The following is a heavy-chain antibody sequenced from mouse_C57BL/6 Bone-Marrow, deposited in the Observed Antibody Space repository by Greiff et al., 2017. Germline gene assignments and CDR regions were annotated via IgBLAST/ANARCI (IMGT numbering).Heavy chain of an antibody. Sequence: EVLLVESGGGLVKPGGSLKLSCAASGFTFSSYAMSWVRQTPKKRLEWVATISDGGSYTYYPDNVKGRFTISRDNAKNNLYLQMSHLKSEDTAMYYCARARYRYFEGWGTGTTVTVSS. CDR1: GFTFSSYA. J-gene: IGHJ1*03. CDR2: ISDGGSYT. CDR3: ARARYRYFEG. V-gene: IGHV5-4*01.